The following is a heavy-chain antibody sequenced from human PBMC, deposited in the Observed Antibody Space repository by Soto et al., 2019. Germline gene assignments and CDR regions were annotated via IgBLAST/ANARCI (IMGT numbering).Heavy chain of an antibody. CDR3: ARVRPRITIFGVPSGGAFDI. CDR2: INAGNGNT. D-gene: IGHD3-3*01. J-gene: IGHJ3*02. V-gene: IGHV1-3*01. CDR1: GYTFTSYA. Sequence: GASVKVSCKASGYTFTSYAMHWVRQAPGQRLEWMGWINAGNGNTKYSQKFQGRVTITRDTSASTAYMELSSLRSEDTAVYYCARVRPRITIFGVPSGGAFDIWGQGTMVTVSS.